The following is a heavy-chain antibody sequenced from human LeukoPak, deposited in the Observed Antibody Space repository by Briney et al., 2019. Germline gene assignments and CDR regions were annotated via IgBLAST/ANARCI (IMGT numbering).Heavy chain of an antibody. CDR2: IYYSGST. D-gene: IGHD6-6*01. Sequence: SEALSLTCTVSGGSISSYYWSWIRQPPGKGLEWIGYIYYSGSTNYNPSLKSRVTISVDTSKNQFSLKLSSVTAADTAVYYCARGVEYSSSSGLGYWGQGTLVTVSS. V-gene: IGHV4-59*01. CDR1: GGSISSYY. CDR3: ARGVEYSSSSGLGY. J-gene: IGHJ4*02.